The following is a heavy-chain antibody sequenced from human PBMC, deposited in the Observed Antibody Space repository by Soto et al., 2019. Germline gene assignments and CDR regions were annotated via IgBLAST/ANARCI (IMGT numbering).Heavy chain of an antibody. D-gene: IGHD6-19*01. J-gene: IGHJ4*02. CDR2: ISGSGGST. Sequence: EVQLLESGGGLVQPGGSLRLSCAASGFTFSSYAMSWVRQAPGKGLEWVSAISGSGGSTYYADSVKGRFTISRDNSKNTLYLHMTSLRAEATAVYYCAKSLTLSSGWTRRAYYFDYWGQGTLVTVSS. CDR3: AKSLTLSSGWTRRAYYFDY. V-gene: IGHV3-23*01. CDR1: GFTFSSYA.